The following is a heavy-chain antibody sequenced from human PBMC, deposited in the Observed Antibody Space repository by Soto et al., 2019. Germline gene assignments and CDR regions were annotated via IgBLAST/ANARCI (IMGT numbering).Heavy chain of an antibody. CDR2: INHSGST. D-gene: IGHD3-22*01. V-gene: IGHV4-34*01. J-gene: IGHJ5*02. Sequence: SETLSLTCAVYGGSFSGYYWSWIRQPPGKGLEWIGEINHSGSTNYNPSLKSRVTISVDTSKNQFSLKLSSVTAADTAVYYCARARITMIRANWFDPWGQGTLVTVSS. CDR1: GGSFSGYY. CDR3: ARARITMIRANWFDP.